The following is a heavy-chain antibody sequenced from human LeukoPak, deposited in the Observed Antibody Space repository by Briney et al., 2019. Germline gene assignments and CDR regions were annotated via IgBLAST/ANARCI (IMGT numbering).Heavy chain of an antibody. Sequence: ASVKVSCKASGYTFTSYGISWVRQAPGQGLEWMGWISAYNGNTNYAQKLQGRVTMTTDTSTSTAYMELRSLRSDDTAVYYCARAEGSGEFPPLYYYYMDVWGKGTTVTVSS. CDR2: ISAYNGNT. J-gene: IGHJ6*03. CDR3: ARAEGSGEFPPLYYYYMDV. D-gene: IGHD3-16*01. CDR1: GYTFTSYG. V-gene: IGHV1-18*01.